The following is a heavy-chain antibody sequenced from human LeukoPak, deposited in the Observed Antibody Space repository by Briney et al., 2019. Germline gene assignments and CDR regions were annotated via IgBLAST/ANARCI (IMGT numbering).Heavy chain of an antibody. V-gene: IGHV3-30*02. Sequence: PGGSLRLSCAASGFTFSTYGMHWVRQAPGKGLEWVAFIRYDGTNKYYADSVKGRFTISRDNSKNTLYLQMNSLRAEDTAVYYCARETSSGIGNHYYMDVWGKGTTVTVSS. CDR3: ARETSSGIGNHYYMDV. J-gene: IGHJ6*03. CDR1: GFTFSTYG. D-gene: IGHD3-10*01. CDR2: IRYDGTNK.